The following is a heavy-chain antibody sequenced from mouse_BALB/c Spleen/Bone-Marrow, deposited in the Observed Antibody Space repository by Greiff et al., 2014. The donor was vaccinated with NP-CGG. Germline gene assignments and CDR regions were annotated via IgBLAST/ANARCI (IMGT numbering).Heavy chain of an antibody. D-gene: IGHD3-3*01. CDR2: INPGSGGT. CDR1: GYAFTNYL. V-gene: IGHV1-54*01. Sequence: VQLQQSGAELVRPGTSVKVSCKASGYAFTNYLIEWVKQRPGQGLEWIGMINPGSGGTNYNEKFKGKATLTADKSSSTAYMQXXXXXXXDSAVXFCARRDGSYFDYWGQGTTLTVSS. J-gene: IGHJ2*01. CDR3: ARRDGSYFDY.